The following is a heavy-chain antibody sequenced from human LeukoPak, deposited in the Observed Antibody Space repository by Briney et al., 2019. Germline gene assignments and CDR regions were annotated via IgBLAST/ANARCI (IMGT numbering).Heavy chain of an antibody. CDR3: ARAKDDILTGLGY. CDR2: IIPIFGTA. D-gene: IGHD3-9*01. Sequence: ASVKVSCKTSGGTFSSYAISWVRQAPGQGLEWMGRIIPIFGTANYAQKFQGRVTITTDESTSTAYMELSSLRSEDTAVYYCARAKDDILTGLGYWGQGTLVTVSS. CDR1: GGTFSSYA. J-gene: IGHJ4*02. V-gene: IGHV1-69*05.